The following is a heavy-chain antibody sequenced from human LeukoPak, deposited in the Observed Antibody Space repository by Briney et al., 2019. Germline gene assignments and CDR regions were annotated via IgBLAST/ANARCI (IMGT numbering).Heavy chain of an antibody. CDR3: ARDLGGPYSSSSPFDY. D-gene: IGHD6-6*01. Sequence: GGSLRLSCAASGFTFSSYSMNWVRQAPGKGLEWVSSISSSSSYIYYADSVKGRFTISRDNAKNSLYPQMNSLRAEDTAAYYCARDLGGPYSSSSPFDYWGQGTLVTVSS. J-gene: IGHJ4*02. CDR1: GFTFSSYS. V-gene: IGHV3-21*01. CDR2: ISSSSSYI.